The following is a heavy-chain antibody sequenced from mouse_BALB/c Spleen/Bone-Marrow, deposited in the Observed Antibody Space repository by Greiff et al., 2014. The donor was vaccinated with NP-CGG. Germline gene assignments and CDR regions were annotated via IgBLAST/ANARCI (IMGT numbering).Heavy chain of an antibody. CDR1: GFDFSRFW. Sequence: VQLQQPGGGLVQPGGSLKVSCAASGFDFSRFWMSWVRQAPGKGLEWIGEINPDSSTISYTPSLKDKFIISRDSAKNTLHLQMSKVRSEDTALYYCARRYGSSYRYWYFDVWGAGTTVTVSS. CDR3: ARRYGSSYRYWYFDV. V-gene: IGHV4-1*02. D-gene: IGHD1-1*01. CDR2: INPDSSTI. J-gene: IGHJ1*01.